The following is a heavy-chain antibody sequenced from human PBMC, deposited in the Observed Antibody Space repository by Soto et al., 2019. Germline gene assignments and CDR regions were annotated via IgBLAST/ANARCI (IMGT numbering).Heavy chain of an antibody. CDR3: ARGVAIAAAAYNWFDP. J-gene: IGHJ5*02. CDR1: GGSFSVYY. CDR2: INHSGST. D-gene: IGHD6-13*01. V-gene: IGHV4-34*01. Sequence: TQSLGGAVGGGSFSVYYWILVRRPPGKGLEWIGEINHSGSTNYNPSLKSRVTISVDTSKNQFSLKLSSVTAADTAVYYCARGVAIAAAAYNWFDPWGQGTLVTVSS.